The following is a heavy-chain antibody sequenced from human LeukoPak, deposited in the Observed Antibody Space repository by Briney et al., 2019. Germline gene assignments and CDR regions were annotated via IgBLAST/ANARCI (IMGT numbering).Heavy chain of an antibody. D-gene: IGHD6-13*01. CDR2: IRYDGSNK. V-gene: IGHV3-33*08. J-gene: IGHJ6*02. CDR1: GFAVSTNY. CDR3: ARGSSSWTGYYYYGMDV. Sequence: PGGSLRLSCAASGFAVSTNYMSWVRQAPGKGLEWVAVIRYDGSNKYYADSVKGRFTISRDNSKNTLYLQMNSLRAEDTAVYYCARGSSSWTGYYYYGMDVWGQGTTVTVSS.